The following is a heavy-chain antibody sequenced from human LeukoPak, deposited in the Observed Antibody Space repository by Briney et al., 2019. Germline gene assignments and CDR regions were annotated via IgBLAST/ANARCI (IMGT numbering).Heavy chain of an antibody. V-gene: IGHV1-18*01. CDR2: INAYNGYT. Sequence: ASVKVSCKASGYIFTNYGFSWVRQAPGQGLEWMGWINAYNGYTNYAQKFQGRVTMTTDTSTSTAYMELSSLRSEDTAVYYCAMRPYYYDSSGYYPGIDYWGQGTLVTVSS. J-gene: IGHJ4*02. CDR3: AMRPYYYDSSGYYPGIDY. CDR1: GYIFTNYG. D-gene: IGHD3-22*01.